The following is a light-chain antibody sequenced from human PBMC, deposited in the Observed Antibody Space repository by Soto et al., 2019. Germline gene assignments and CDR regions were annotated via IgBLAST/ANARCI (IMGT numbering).Light chain of an antibody. J-gene: IGKJ5*01. CDR1: QDITQS. CDR3: QQYYILPIT. V-gene: IGKV1-33*01. Sequence: DIQMTQSPSSLSASVGDRVTLTCRASQDITQSLNWYQQKPGKAPKLLIFDAINLKTGVPTRFSGSGSATDFTFTISSLQPEDIATYYCQQYYILPITFGQGTRLEIK. CDR2: DAI.